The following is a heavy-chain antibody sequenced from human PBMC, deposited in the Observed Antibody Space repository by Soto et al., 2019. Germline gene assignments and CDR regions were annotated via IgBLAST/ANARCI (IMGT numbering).Heavy chain of an antibody. D-gene: IGHD3-3*01. Sequence: TLSRTCAVSGGSISSGCYSWSWIRQPPGKGLEWIGYIYHSGSTYYNPSLKSRVAISVDRSKNQFSLKLSSVTAADTAVYYCARAGAYDFWSGEFDPWGQGTLVTVSS. J-gene: IGHJ5*02. CDR2: IYHSGST. CDR3: ARAGAYDFWSGEFDP. V-gene: IGHV4-30-2*01. CDR1: GGSISSGCYS.